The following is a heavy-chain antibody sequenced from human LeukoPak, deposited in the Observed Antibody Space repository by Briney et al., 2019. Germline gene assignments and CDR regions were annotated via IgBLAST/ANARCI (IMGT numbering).Heavy chain of an antibody. Sequence: GGSLRLSCAASGFTFSSYGMHWVRQAPGKGLEWEAVIWYDGSNKYYADSVKGRFTISRDNAKNTLYLQMNSLRAEDTAVYYCARAPGGGDHPVGFDYWGQGTLVTVSS. V-gene: IGHV3-33*01. D-gene: IGHD2-21*02. CDR2: IWYDGSNK. CDR3: ARAPGGGDHPVGFDY. J-gene: IGHJ4*02. CDR1: GFTFSSYG.